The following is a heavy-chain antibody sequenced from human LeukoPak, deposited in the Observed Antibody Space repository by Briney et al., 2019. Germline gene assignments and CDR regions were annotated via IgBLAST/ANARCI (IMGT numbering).Heavy chain of an antibody. CDR1: GFTFSSYG. Sequence: GGSLRLSCAASGFTFSSYGMHWVRQAPGKGLEWVAFIRYDGSNKYYADSVKGRFTISRDNSKNTLYLQMNSLRAEDTAVYYCAKDGFKTLRSTPDYWGQGTLVTVSS. J-gene: IGHJ4*02. CDR2: IRYDGSNK. D-gene: IGHD2-2*01. CDR3: AKDGFKTLRSTPDY. V-gene: IGHV3-30*02.